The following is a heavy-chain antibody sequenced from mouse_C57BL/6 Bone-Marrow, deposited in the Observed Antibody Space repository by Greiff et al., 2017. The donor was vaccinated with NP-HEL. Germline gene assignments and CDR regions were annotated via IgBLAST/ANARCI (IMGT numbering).Heavy chain of an antibody. D-gene: IGHD1-1*01. CDR3: TTGGSSPYAMDY. V-gene: IGHV14-4*01. Sequence: VQLKESGAELVRPGASVKLSCTVSGFNIKDDYMHWVKQRPEQGLEWIGWIDPENGDTEYASKFQGKATITADTSSNTAYLQLSSLTSEGTAVYYCTTGGSSPYAMDYWGQGTSVTVSS. CDR1: GFNIKDDY. CDR2: IDPENGDT. J-gene: IGHJ4*01.